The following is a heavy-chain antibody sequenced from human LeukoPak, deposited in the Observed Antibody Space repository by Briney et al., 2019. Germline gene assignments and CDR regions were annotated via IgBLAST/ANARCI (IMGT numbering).Heavy chain of an antibody. D-gene: IGHD4-17*01. V-gene: IGHV4-4*09. J-gene: IGHJ6*03. CDR2: IAPSGGA. Sequence: SETLSLTCTASGASLSTYYWSWIRQPPGEGLEWIGYIAPSGGAVYNPSLNSRLTVSVDTSKNQFSLKLNSVTAADTAVYYCARHVATTVTRGYSCHPMDVWGKGTTVSVSS. CDR1: GASLSTYY. CDR3: ARHVATTVTRGYSCHPMDV.